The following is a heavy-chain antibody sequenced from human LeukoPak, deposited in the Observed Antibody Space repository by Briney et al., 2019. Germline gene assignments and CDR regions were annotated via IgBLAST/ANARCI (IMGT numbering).Heavy chain of an antibody. CDR2: ISGSGGST. CDR1: GFPFSSYA. CDR3: AKDGALLRWPVYYFDY. D-gene: IGHD4-23*01. V-gene: IGHV3-23*01. J-gene: IGHJ4*02. Sequence: GGSLRLSCAASGFPFSSYAMSWVRQAPGKGLEWVSAISGSGGSTYYADSVKGRFTISRDNSKNTLYLQMNSLRAEDTAVYYCAKDGALLRWPVYYFDYWGQGTLVTVSS.